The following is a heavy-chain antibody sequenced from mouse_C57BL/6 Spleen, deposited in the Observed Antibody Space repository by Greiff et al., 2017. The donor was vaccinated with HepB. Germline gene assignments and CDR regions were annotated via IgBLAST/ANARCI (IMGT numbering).Heavy chain of an antibody. D-gene: IGHD4-1*02. J-gene: IGHJ2*01. CDR2: ISSGGSYT. Sequence: VQLKESGGDLVKPGGSLKLSCAASGFTFSSYGMSWVRQTPDKRLEWVATISSGGSYTYYPDSVKGRFTISRDNAKNTLYLQMSSLKSEDTAMYYCARHSTGGRYFDYWGQGTTLTVSS. CDR1: GFTFSSYG. V-gene: IGHV5-6*01. CDR3: ARHSTGGRYFDY.